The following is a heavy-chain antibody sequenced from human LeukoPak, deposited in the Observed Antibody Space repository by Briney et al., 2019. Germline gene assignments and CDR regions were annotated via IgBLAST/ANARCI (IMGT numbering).Heavy chain of an antibody. CDR3: ATELSGSYYENY. Sequence: ASVKVSCKVSGYTLTELSMHWMRQASGKGLEWMGGFDPEDGETIYAQKFQGRVTMTEDTSTDTAYMELSSLRSEDTAVYYCATELSGSYYENYWGQGTLVTVSS. CDR1: GYTLTELS. V-gene: IGHV1-24*01. J-gene: IGHJ4*02. CDR2: FDPEDGET. D-gene: IGHD1-26*01.